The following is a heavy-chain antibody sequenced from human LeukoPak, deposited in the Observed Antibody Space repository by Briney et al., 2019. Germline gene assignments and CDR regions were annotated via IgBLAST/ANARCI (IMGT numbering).Heavy chain of an antibody. Sequence: TASETLSLTCAVYGGSFSGYYWSWIRQPPGKGLEWIGEINHSGSTNYNPSLKSRVTISVDTSKNQFSLKLSSVTAADTAVYYCARRQYTYGSGSYYRRGGAFDYWGQGTLVTVSS. V-gene: IGHV4-34*01. J-gene: IGHJ4*02. D-gene: IGHD3-10*01. CDR2: INHSGST. CDR1: GGSFSGYY. CDR3: ARRQYTYGSGSYYRRGGAFDY.